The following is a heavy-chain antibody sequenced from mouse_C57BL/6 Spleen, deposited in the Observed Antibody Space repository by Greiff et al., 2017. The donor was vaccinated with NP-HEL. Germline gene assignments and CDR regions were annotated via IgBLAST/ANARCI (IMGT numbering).Heavy chain of an antibody. V-gene: IGHV5-9*04. D-gene: IGHD1-1*01. CDR2: ISGGGGNT. J-gene: IGHJ2*01. CDR1: GFTFSSYT. CDR3: ARPDYGSSWSLFDY. Sequence: EVQRVESGGGLVKPGGSLKLSCAASGFTFSSYTMSWVRQTPEKRLEWVATISGGGGNTYYPASVKGRFTISRDNAKNTLYLQMSSLRSEDTAMYYCARPDYGSSWSLFDYWGQGTTLTVSS.